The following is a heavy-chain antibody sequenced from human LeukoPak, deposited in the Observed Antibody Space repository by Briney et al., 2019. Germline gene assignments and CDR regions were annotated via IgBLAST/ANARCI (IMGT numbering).Heavy chain of an antibody. CDR1: GYTFTSYG. D-gene: IGHD2-2*01. CDR2: ISAYNGNT. Sequence: ASVKVSCKASGYTFTSYGISWVRQAPGQGLEWMGWISAYNGNTDYAQKLQGRVTMTTDTSTSTAYMELRSLRSDDTAVYYCARVSLRYCSSTSCYLDYWGQGTLVTVSS. CDR3: ARVSLRYCSSTSCYLDY. V-gene: IGHV1-18*01. J-gene: IGHJ4*02.